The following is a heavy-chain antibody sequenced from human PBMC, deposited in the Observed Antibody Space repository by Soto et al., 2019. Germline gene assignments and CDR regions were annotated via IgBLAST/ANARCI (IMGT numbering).Heavy chain of an antibody. V-gene: IGHV4-59*08. D-gene: IGHD2-2*01. Sequence: SETLSLTCTVSGGSISGYYWSWIRQPPGKGLEWIGYIYYGGSTNYNPSLKSRVTISVDTSKSQFSLNLSSLTAADTAVYYCARRESCSSTSCRSNWFDPWGQGTLVTVSS. CDR1: GGSISGYY. CDR3: ARRESCSSTSCRSNWFDP. CDR2: IYYGGST. J-gene: IGHJ5*02.